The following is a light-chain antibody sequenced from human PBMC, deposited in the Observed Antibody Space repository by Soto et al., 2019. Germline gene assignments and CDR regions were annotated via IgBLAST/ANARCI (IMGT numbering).Light chain of an antibody. Sequence: EIVLTQSPGTLSLSPGERAILSCKASQIVGGNKITWYQRKSGQAPKLLIYGASYRPSGIPDRFSGSGSGTDFTLTVSRLEPEDFAVYYCQQSGGFPGTFGQGTQVEVK. V-gene: IGKV3-20*01. CDR3: QQSGGFPGT. CDR1: QIVGGNK. CDR2: GAS. J-gene: IGKJ1*01.